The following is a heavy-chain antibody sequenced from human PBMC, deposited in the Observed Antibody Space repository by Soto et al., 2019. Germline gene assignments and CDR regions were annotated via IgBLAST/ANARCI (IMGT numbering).Heavy chain of an antibody. V-gene: IGHV1-3*01. CDR3: ASSFTVPAAIDY. D-gene: IGHD2-2*02. J-gene: IGHJ4*02. CDR2: INAGNGNT. Sequence: GASVKVSSKASGYTFPSVAMNWVGQAPGQRLEWMGWINAGNGNTKYSQKFQGRVTITRDTSASTAYMELSSLRSEDTAVYYCASSFTVPAAIDYWGQGTLVTVSS. CDR1: GYTFPSVA.